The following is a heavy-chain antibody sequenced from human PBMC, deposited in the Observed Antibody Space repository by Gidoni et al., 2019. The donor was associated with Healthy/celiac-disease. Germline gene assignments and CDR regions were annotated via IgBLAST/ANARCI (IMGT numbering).Heavy chain of an antibody. CDR3: ARVRSGYYGTNWFDP. CDR1: GFTFSSYW. Sequence: EVQLVESGGGLVQPGGSLSLSCAASGFTFSSYWMSWVRQAPGKGLEWVANIKQDGSEKYYVDSVKGRFTISRDNAKNSLYLQMNSLRAEDTAVYYCARVRSGYYGTNWFDPWGQGTLVTVSS. J-gene: IGHJ5*02. CDR2: IKQDGSEK. D-gene: IGHD3-3*01. V-gene: IGHV3-7*01.